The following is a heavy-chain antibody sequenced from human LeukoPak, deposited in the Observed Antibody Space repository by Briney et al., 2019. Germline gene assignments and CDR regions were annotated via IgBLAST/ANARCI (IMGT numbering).Heavy chain of an antibody. CDR2: ISSNGGST. Sequence: GGSLRLSCAASGFTFSCYAMHWVRQAPGKGLEYVSAISSNGGSTYYANSVKGRFTISRDNSKNTLYLQMGSLRAEDMAVYYCAREGGSGSYWFDYWGQGTLVTVSS. J-gene: IGHJ4*02. CDR1: GFTFSCYA. CDR3: AREGGSGSYWFDY. V-gene: IGHV3-64*01. D-gene: IGHD3-10*01.